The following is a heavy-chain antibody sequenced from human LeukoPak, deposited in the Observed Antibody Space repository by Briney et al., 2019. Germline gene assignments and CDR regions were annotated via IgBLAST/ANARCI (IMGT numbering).Heavy chain of an antibody. CDR2: FDSSGDGT. CDR1: GFTFSDYA. V-gene: IGHV3-23*01. Sequence: PGGSLRLSCAASGFTFSDYAMSWVRQAPGKGLEWVSGFDSSGDGTYYVDSVKGRFTISRDNSENTVYLQMNSVKAEDTAVYYCARGSGYSHWGQGTLVTVSS. J-gene: IGHJ4*02. D-gene: IGHD3-3*01. CDR3: ARGSGYSH.